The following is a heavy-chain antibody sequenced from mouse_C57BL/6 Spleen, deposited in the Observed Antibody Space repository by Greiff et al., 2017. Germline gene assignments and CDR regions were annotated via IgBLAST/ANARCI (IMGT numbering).Heavy chain of an antibody. CDR2: IDPSDSYT. Sequence: QVQLQHPGAELVRPGTSVKLSCKASGYTFTSYWMHWVKQRPGQGLEWIGVIDPSDSYTNYNQKFKGKATLTVDTSSSTAYMQLSSLTSEDSAVYYCARWDGRSDWGQGTTVTVSS. J-gene: IGHJ2*01. CDR1: GYTFTSYW. D-gene: IGHD1-1*01. CDR3: ARWDGRSD. V-gene: IGHV1-59*01.